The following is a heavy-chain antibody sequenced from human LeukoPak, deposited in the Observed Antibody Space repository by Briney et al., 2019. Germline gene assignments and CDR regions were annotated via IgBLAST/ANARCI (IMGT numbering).Heavy chain of an antibody. Sequence: GGSLRLSCAASGLTFSNAWMSWVRRAPGKGLEWVGHIKSKTDGGATDYAAPVKGRFTFSRDDSRNTLYLQMNSLKTEDTAVYYCARQQLVLDYWGQGTLVTVSS. CDR1: GLTFSNAW. V-gene: IGHV3-15*01. D-gene: IGHD6-13*01. CDR3: ARQQLVLDY. CDR2: IKSKTDGGAT. J-gene: IGHJ4*02.